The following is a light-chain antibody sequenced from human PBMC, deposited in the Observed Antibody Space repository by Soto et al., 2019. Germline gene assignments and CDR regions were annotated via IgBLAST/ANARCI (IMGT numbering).Light chain of an antibody. CDR2: DAS. CDR1: QGINSA. J-gene: IGKJ5*01. Sequence: AIQLTQSPSSLSASVGDRVTITCRASQGINSALAWYQQKPGKAPKLLIYDASRLESGVPSRFSGSGSGTDFTLTISSLQPEDFATYYCQQFNGFSTTFAQGPRLAIK. CDR3: QQFNGFSTT. V-gene: IGKV1-13*02.